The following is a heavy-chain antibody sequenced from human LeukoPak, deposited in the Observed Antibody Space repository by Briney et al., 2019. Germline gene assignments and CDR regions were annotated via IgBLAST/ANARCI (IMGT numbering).Heavy chain of an antibody. CDR1: GFTFSSYA. CDR3: ARELGLYYYGMDV. Sequence: GRSLRLSCAASGFTFSSYAMHWVRQAPGKGLEWVAVISYDGSNKYYADSVKGRFTISRDNSKNTLYLQMNSLRAEDTAVYYCARELGLYYYGMDVWGQGTTVTVSS. D-gene: IGHD7-27*01. J-gene: IGHJ6*02. V-gene: IGHV3-30-3*01. CDR2: ISYDGSNK.